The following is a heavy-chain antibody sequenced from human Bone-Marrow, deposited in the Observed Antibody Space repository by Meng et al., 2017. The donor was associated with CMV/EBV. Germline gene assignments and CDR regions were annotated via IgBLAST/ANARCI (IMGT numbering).Heavy chain of an antibody. CDR3: ARGAVPKGMDV. J-gene: IGHJ6*02. CDR2: INHSGST. Sequence: SETLSLTCAVYGGSFSGYYWSWIRQPPGKGLEWIGEINHSGSTNYNPSLKSRVTISVDTSKNQFSLKLSSVTAADTAVYYCARGAVPKGMDVWGQGGTVTFSS. V-gene: IGHV4-34*01. D-gene: IGHD6-19*01. CDR1: GGSFSGYY.